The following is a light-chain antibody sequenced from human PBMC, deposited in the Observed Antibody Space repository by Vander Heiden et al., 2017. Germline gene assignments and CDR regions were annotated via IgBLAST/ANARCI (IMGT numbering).Light chain of an antibody. V-gene: IGKV2-28*01. CDR3: MQALQTHIYT. J-gene: IGKJ2*01. CDR1: KHLLQSNGYDY. Sequence: DIVMTQSPLSLPVTPGGPAFISCRTSKHLLQSNGYDYVDWYGQKPVQSPQRLIYVGSKRAAGVPDRCSGSGAGTDFTLKISRVEAEDVGVYYCMQALQTHIYTFGQGTRLEIK. CDR2: VGS.